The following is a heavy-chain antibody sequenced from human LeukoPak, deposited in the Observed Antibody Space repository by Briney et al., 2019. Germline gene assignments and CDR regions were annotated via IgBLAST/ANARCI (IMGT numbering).Heavy chain of an antibody. Sequence: PGGSLRLSCEGSGFTFSNAWMSWVRQAPGKGLEWVGRIKSKPDGGTTDYAALVKGRFTISRDDSKNTVYLQMNSLKTEDTAAYYCTTGSDFDNWGQGTLVTVSS. CDR1: GFTFSNAW. J-gene: IGHJ4*02. V-gene: IGHV3-15*01. CDR3: TTGSDFDN. CDR2: IKSKPDGGTT.